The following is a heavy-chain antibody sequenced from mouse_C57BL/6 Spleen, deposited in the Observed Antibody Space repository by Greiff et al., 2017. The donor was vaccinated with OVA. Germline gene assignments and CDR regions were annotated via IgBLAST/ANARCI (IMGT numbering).Heavy chain of an antibody. CDR3: ARRSWYYAMDY. CDR1: GYTFTSYW. CDR2: IYPSDSNT. Sequence: VQLQQPGAELVKPGASVKLSCKASGYTFTSYWMQWVKQRPGQGLEWIGEIYPSDSNTYYNQKFKGKATLTVDTSSSTAYMQLSSLTSEDSAVYYCARRSWYYAMDYWGKGTSVTVSS. J-gene: IGHJ4*01. V-gene: IGHV1-50*01.